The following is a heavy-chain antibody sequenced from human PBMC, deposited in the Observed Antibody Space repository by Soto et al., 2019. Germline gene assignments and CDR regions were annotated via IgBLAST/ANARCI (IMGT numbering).Heavy chain of an antibody. CDR1: GFTFSSYA. J-gene: IGHJ5*02. D-gene: IGHD3-10*01. V-gene: IGHV3-30-3*01. CDR2: ISYDGSNK. Sequence: PGGSLRLSCAASGFTFSSYAMHWVRQAPGKGLEWVAVISYDGSNKYYADSVKGRFTISRDNSKNTLYLQMNSLRAEDTAVYYCARNGEWFGELFADTWGQGTLVTVSS. CDR3: ARNGEWFGELFADT.